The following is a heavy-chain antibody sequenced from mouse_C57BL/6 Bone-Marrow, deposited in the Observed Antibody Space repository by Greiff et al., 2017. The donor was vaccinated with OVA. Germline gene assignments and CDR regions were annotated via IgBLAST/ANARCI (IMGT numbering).Heavy chain of an antibody. D-gene: IGHD1-1*01. J-gene: IGHJ2*01. Sequence: SGAELARPGASVKLSCKASGYTFTSYGISWVKQRTGQGLEWIGEIYPRSGNTYYNEKFKGKATLTADKSSSTAYMELRSLTSEDSAVYFCARPYYYGSSYPYYFDYWGQGTTLTVSS. CDR3: ARPYYYGSSYPYYFDY. CDR2: IYPRSGNT. V-gene: IGHV1-81*01. CDR1: GYTFTSYG.